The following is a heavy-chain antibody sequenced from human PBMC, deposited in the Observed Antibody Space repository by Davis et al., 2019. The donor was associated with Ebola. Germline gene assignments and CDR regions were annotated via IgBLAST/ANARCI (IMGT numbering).Heavy chain of an antibody. CDR1: GFSFSRYW. V-gene: IGHV3-7*01. CDR2: INQDGSDQ. Sequence: GGSLRLSCAASGFSFSRYWLSWVRQAPGKGLEWVANINQDGSDQQYVGSVKGRFTVSRDNAKNSLYLQMNSLRAEDTAVYYCARVREFTIFVEYYFDYWGQGTLVTVSS. CDR3: ARVREFTIFVEYYFDY. J-gene: IGHJ4*02. D-gene: IGHD3-3*01.